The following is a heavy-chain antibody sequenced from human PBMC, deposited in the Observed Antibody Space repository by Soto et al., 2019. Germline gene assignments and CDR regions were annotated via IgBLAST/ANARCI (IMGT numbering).Heavy chain of an antibody. CDR3: AREGRGKKAGYNGLVSLGY. D-gene: IGHD2-2*02. Sequence: SVKVSCKVSGSRFSNYVISWVRQAPGHGLEGLGRIIPIFNSTKYAQSFQGRVTITAEKSTSTASLELSSLRSDDTAVYYCAREGRGKKAGYNGLVSLGYWGQGTLVTVSS. CDR1: GSRFSNYV. J-gene: IGHJ4*02. V-gene: IGHV1-69*06. CDR2: IIPIFNST.